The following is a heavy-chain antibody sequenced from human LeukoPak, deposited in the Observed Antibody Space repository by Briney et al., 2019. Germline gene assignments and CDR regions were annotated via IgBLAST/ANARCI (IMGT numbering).Heavy chain of an antibody. J-gene: IGHJ4*02. V-gene: IGHV1-2*02. Sequence: GASVKVSCKTSGYIFKDFYIHWVRQAPGHGLEWKGWINPNSGDTNSAQRFQGRVTMTRDTSTGTAYMDLSSLTSDDTAVYFCAKDSSGGYNSHWGQGTLVTVSS. CDR2: INPNSGDT. CDR3: AKDSSGGYNSH. CDR1: GYIFKDFY. D-gene: IGHD5-24*01.